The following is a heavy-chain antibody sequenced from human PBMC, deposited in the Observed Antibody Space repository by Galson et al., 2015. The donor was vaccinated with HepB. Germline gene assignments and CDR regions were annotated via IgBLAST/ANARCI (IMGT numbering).Heavy chain of an antibody. CDR2: LDHAGST. D-gene: IGHD3-9*01. J-gene: IGHJ6*02. CDR3: AKGRLDFDMGDYFYFYHVDV. Sequence: SETLSLTCSVYGESFTGYYWSWIRQPPGKGLEWIGELDHAGSTNYSPSLKSRVSISIDTSKKEFSLKLGSVTAADTAVYYCAKGRLDFDMGDYFYFYHVDVWGQGTTVTVSS. V-gene: IGHV4-34*01. CDR1: GESFTGYY.